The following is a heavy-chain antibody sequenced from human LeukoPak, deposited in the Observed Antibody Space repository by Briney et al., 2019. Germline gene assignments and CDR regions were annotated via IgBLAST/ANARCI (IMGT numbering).Heavy chain of an antibody. CDR3: ARDRGYSGYGTGFDY. J-gene: IGHJ4*02. V-gene: IGHV3-30*04. Sequence: GGSLRLSCAASGFSISSNAMQWVRQAPGRGREWVAVISYDGSNKDYADSVKGRFTISRDTSKNTLYLQMDSLRAEDTAVYYCARDRGYSGYGTGFDYWGQGTLVTVSS. CDR1: GFSISSNA. D-gene: IGHD5-12*01. CDR2: ISYDGSNK.